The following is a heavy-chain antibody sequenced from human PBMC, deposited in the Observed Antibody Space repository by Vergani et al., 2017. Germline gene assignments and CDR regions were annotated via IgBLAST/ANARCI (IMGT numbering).Heavy chain of an antibody. J-gene: IGHJ3*02. D-gene: IGHD2-2*01. CDR2: ISGSGGST. CDR3: AKTYCSSTSCYRSAFDI. Sequence: VQLVESGGGVVQPGRSLRLSCAASGFTFSSYAMHWVRQAPGKGLEWVSAISGSGGSTYYADSVKGRFTISRDNSKNTLYLQMNSLRAEDTAVYYCAKTYCSSTSCYRSAFDIWGQGTMVTVSS. CDR1: GFTFSSYA. V-gene: IGHV3-23*04.